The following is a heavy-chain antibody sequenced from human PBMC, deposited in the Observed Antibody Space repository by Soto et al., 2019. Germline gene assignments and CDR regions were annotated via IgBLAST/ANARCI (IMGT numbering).Heavy chain of an antibody. CDR1: GFTFSDYY. J-gene: IGHJ4*02. V-gene: IGHV3-11*01. D-gene: IGHD4-17*01. Sequence: QVHLMESGGGLVKPGGSLRLSCAGSGFTFSDYYMAWIRQAPGKGLEWIGYINNGGDIVHYSDAVRGRFRISRDNTKMSLYLQMTSLRAEDTAIYYCARDFSKTTVGVVDSWGQGALVTVSS. CDR3: ARDFSKTTVGVVDS. CDR2: INNGGDIV.